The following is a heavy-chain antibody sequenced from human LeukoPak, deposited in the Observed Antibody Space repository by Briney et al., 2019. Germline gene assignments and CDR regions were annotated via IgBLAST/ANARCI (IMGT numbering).Heavy chain of an antibody. CDR2: ISRSSTYI. Sequence: GGSLRLSCAASGFTFSNSSMTWVRQAPGKGLEWVSSISRSSTYIYYADLVEGRFTISRDNAKNSLYLQMGSLRAGDTAIYYCAYSANILPDYWGQGTLVTVSS. CDR1: GFTFSNSS. J-gene: IGHJ4*02. CDR3: AYSANILPDY. V-gene: IGHV3-21*01. D-gene: IGHD4-11*01.